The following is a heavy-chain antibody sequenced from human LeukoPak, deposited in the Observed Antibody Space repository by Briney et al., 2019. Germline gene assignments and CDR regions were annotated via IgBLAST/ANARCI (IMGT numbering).Heavy chain of an antibody. Sequence: GGSLRLSCAASGFTFSSYAMSWVRQAPGKGLEWVPGISGSGGSTYYADSVKGRFTISRDNSKKTLYLQMNSLRAEDTAVYYCARVNINNWHSCDYWGQGTLVTVSS. CDR2: ISGSGGST. CDR3: ARVNINNWHSCDY. D-gene: IGHD1-1*01. J-gene: IGHJ4*02. V-gene: IGHV3-23*01. CDR1: GFTFSSYA.